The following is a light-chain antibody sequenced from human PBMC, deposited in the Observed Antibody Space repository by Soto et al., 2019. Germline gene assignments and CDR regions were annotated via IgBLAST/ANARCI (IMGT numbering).Light chain of an antibody. J-gene: IGKJ5*01. CDR1: QRFSNNF. V-gene: IGKV3D-20*02. CDR3: HQRNK. Sequence: EIVLTQSTGPLSLSPGDRATLSCRAIQRFSNNFLAWYQQKPGQPPRLLIYDTSNRATGIPARFSGSRSGTDFTLTISSLEPEDFGVYFCHQRNKFGQGTLLEIK. CDR2: DTS.